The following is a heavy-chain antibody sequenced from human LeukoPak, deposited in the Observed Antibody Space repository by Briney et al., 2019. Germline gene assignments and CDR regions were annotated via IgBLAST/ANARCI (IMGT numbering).Heavy chain of an antibody. CDR1: GFTFSSYA. D-gene: IGHD5-24*01. CDR2: ISYDGSNK. V-gene: IGHV3-30-3*01. CDR3: ARDSSQMDPSDY. Sequence: GGSLRLSCAASGFTFSSYAMHWVRQAPGKGLEWVAVISYDGSNKYYADSVKGRFTISRDNSKNTLYLQMNSLRAEDTAVYYCARDSSQMDPSDYWGQGTLVTVSS. J-gene: IGHJ4*02.